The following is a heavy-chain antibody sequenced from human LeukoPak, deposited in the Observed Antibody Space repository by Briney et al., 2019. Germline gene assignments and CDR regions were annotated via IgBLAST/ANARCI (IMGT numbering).Heavy chain of an antibody. CDR1: GFTFSSYS. CDR2: ISSSSYI. CDR3: ARGCYDSSGYYLGFDY. V-gene: IGHV3-21*01. J-gene: IGHJ4*02. D-gene: IGHD3-22*01. Sequence: GGSLRLSCAASGFTFSSYSMNWVRQAPGKGLEWVSSISSSSYIYYADSVKGRFTISRDNAKNSLYLQMNSLRAEDTAVYYCARGCYDSSGYYLGFDYWGQGTLVTVSS.